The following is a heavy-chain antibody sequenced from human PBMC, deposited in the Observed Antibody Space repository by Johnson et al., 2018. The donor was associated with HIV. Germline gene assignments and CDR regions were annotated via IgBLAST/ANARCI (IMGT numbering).Heavy chain of an antibody. Sequence: QVQLVESGGGVVQPGRSLRLSCAASGYTFSSYAMHWVRQAPGKGLEWVAVISYDANNKYYADSVKGRFTISRDNSKNTLYLQMNSLRTEDTAMYYCAKGQSSGYPKDAFDIWGRGTIVTISS. V-gene: IGHV3-30-3*01. D-gene: IGHD3-22*01. CDR3: AKGQSSGYPKDAFDI. CDR1: GYTFSSYA. J-gene: IGHJ3*02. CDR2: ISYDANNK.